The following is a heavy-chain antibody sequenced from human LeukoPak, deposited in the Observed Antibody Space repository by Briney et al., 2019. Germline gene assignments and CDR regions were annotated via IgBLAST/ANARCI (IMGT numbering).Heavy chain of an antibody. Sequence: ASVKVSCKASGYTFTSYYMNWVRQAPGQGLEWMGWINPNAGGTSYAQKFQGRVTMTRDTSINTAYMELSRLRSDDTAVYYCARDRSPPYFDYWGQGTLVTVSS. CDR1: GYTFTSYY. CDR3: ARDRSPPYFDY. V-gene: IGHV1-2*02. CDR2: INPNAGGT. J-gene: IGHJ4*02.